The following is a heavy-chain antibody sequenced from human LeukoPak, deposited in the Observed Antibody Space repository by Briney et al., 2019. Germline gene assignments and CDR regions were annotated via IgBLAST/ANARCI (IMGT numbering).Heavy chain of an antibody. CDR1: GFTLSSYA. CDR2: ISGSGGST. Sequence: GGSLRLSCAASGFTLSSYAMSWVRQAPGKGLEWVSAISGSGGSTYYADSVKGRFTISRDNSKNTLYLQMNSLRAEDTAVHYCAKDQYSSSWYPGWFDPWGQGTLVTVSS. V-gene: IGHV3-23*01. D-gene: IGHD6-13*01. J-gene: IGHJ5*02. CDR3: AKDQYSSSWYPGWFDP.